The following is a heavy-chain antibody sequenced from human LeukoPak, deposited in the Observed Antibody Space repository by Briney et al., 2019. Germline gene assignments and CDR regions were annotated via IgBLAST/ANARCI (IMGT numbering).Heavy chain of an antibody. CDR2: INSDGSST. CDR1: GFTFSSYW. CDR3: ARDYYYYYMDV. J-gene: IGHJ6*03. Sequence: GGSLRLSCAASGFTFSSYWMHWVRQAPGKGLVWVSRINSDGSSTSHADSVKGRFTISRDNAKNTLYLQMNSPRAEDTAVYYCARDYYYYYMDVWGKGTTVTVSS. V-gene: IGHV3-74*01.